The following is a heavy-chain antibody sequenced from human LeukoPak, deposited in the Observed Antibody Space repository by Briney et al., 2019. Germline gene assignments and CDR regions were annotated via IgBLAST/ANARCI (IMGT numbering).Heavy chain of an antibody. CDR3: ARDWYYNWFDP. J-gene: IGHJ5*02. CDR2: IYYSGST. CDR1: GGSISSGGYY. Sequence: SSQTLSLTCTVSGGSISSGGYYWSWIRQHPGKGLEWNGYIYYSGSTYYNPSLKSRVTISVDTSKNQFSLKLSSATAADTAVYYCARDWYYNWFDPWGQGTLVTVSS. D-gene: IGHD1-14*01. V-gene: IGHV4-31*03.